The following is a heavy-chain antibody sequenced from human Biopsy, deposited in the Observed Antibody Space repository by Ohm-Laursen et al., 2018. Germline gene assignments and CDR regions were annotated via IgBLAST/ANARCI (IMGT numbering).Heavy chain of an antibody. CDR1: GKTFSDYQ. CDR3: GNEVHGRDY. V-gene: IGHV4-34*08. D-gene: IGHD2-15*01. J-gene: IGHJ4*02. CDR2: INQAGTT. Sequence: SDTLSLTCAVFGKTFSDYQWSWIRQPPGKGLEWIGQINQAGTTNYNPSLKSRVPISADASKYEFSLRLTSVTAADTAVYLCGNEVHGRDYWGLGAQVTVSS.